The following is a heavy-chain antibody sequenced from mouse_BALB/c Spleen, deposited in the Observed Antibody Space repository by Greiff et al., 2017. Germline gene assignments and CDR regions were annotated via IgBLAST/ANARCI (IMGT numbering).Heavy chain of an antibody. CDR1: GFTFSDYY. V-gene: IGHV5-4*02. CDR3: ARGGLRLSWFAY. Sequence: DVQLVESGGGLVKPGGSLKLSCAASGFTFSDYYMYWVRQTPEKRLEWVATISDGGSYTYYPDSVKGRFTISRDNAKNNLYLQMSSLKSEDTAMYYCARGGLRLSWFAYWGQGTLVTVSA. CDR2: ISDGGSYT. J-gene: IGHJ3*01. D-gene: IGHD1-2*01.